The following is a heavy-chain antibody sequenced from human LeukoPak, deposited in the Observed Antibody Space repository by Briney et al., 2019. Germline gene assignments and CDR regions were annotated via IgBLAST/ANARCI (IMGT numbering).Heavy chain of an antibody. J-gene: IGHJ5*02. CDR1: GDSVTSNSAA. CDR3: ARESPGFMGSGGFDP. CDR2: TYYRSKWYN. Sequence: SQTLSLTCAISGDSVTSNSAAWNWSRQSPSRGLEWLGRTYYRSKWYNDYAVSVKSRITINPDTSKNQFSLQLNSVTPEDTAVYYCARESPGFMGSGGFDPWGQGTLVTVSS. V-gene: IGHV6-1*01. D-gene: IGHD3-10*01.